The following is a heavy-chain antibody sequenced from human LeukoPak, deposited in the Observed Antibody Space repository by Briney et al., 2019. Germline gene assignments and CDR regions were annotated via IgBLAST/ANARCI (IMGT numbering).Heavy chain of an antibody. CDR3: ARDLDYSGSPSGDY. J-gene: IGHJ4*02. CDR2: IYSGGST. D-gene: IGHD1-26*01. Sequence: PGGSLRLSCAASGFTFSSYWMSWVRQAPGKGLEWVSVIYSGGSTYYADSVKGRFTISRDNSKNTLYLQMNSRRAEDTAVYYCARDLDYSGSPSGDYWGQGTLVTVSS. V-gene: IGHV3-66*01. CDR1: GFTFSSYW.